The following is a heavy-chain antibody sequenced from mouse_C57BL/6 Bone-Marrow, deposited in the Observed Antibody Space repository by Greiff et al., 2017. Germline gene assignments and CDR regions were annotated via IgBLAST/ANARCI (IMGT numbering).Heavy chain of an antibody. CDR3: ARIYYGNYWYFDV. V-gene: IGHV5-15*01. D-gene: IGHD2-1*01. Sequence: EVKLMESGGGLVQPGGSLKLSCAASGFTFSDYGMAWVRQAPRKGPEWVAFISNLAYSIYYADTVTGRFTISRENAKNTLYLEMSRLRSEDTAMYYCARIYYGNYWYFDVWGTGTTVTVSS. J-gene: IGHJ1*03. CDR2: ISNLAYSI. CDR1: GFTFSDYG.